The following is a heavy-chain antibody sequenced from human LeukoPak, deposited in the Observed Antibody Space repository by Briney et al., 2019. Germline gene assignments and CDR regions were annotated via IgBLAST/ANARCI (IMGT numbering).Heavy chain of an antibody. CDR2: ISWNSGSI. V-gene: IGHV3-9*01. CDR1: GFTFDDYA. D-gene: IGHD6-13*01. J-gene: IGHJ4*02. Sequence: PGGSLRLSCAASGFTFDDYAMHWVRQAPGKGMEWVSGISWNSGSIGYADSVKGRFTISRDNAKNSLYLQMNSLRAEDTALYYCAKDVAIAAAGTIDYWGQGTLVTVSS. CDR3: AKDVAIAAAGTIDY.